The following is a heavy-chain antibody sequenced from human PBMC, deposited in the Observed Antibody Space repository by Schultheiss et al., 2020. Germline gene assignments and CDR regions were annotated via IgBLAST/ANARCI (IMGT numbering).Heavy chain of an antibody. CDR1: GGSFSGYY. Sequence: SQTLSLTCAVYGGSFSGYYWSWIRQPPGKGLEWIGEINHSGSTNYNPSLKSRVTISVDTSKNQFSLKLSSVTAADTAVYYCARFGVPFGRDIWGQGTMVTVSS. V-gene: IGHV4-34*01. CDR2: INHSGST. J-gene: IGHJ3*02. CDR3: ARFGVPFGRDI. D-gene: IGHD3-10*01.